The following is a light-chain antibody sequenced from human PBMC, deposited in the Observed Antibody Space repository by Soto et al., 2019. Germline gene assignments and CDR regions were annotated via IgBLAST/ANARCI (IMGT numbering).Light chain of an antibody. V-gene: IGKV3-15*01. J-gene: IGKJ3*01. Sequence: EIVMTQSPATLSVSPGERATLSCRASQSVSDFLAWYQQKPGQAPRLLIYGASTRATDIPARFSGSGSGTEFTLTISSLQSEDFAVYYCQQYKGWAMFTFGPGTKVEIK. CDR3: QQYKGWAMFT. CDR2: GAS. CDR1: QSVSDF.